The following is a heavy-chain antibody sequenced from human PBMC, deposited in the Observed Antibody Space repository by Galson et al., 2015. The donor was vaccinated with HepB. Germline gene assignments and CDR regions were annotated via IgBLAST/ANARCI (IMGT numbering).Heavy chain of an antibody. V-gene: IGHV3-9*01. CDR2: ISWNSGSI. D-gene: IGHD6-13*01. Sequence: SLRLSCAASGFTFDDYAMHWVRQAPGKGLEWVSGISWNSGSIGYADSVKGRFTISRDNAKNSLYLQMNSLRAEDTALYYCAKDQGSSWYAGSFDIWGQGTMVTVSS. CDR1: GFTFDDYA. CDR3: AKDQGSSWYAGSFDI. J-gene: IGHJ3*02.